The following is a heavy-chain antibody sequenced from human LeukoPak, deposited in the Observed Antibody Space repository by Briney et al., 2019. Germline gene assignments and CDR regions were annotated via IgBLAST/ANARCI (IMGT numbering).Heavy chain of an antibody. Sequence: GGSLRLSCAASGFTFSSYWMSWVRQAPGKGLEWVCDIKQDGSAKYYVDSVKGRFTISRDNTKYSLYLQMSGLRAQDTAVYYCAREARELLAFDIWGQGTMVTVSS. CDR3: AREARELLAFDI. V-gene: IGHV3-7*01. CDR2: IKQDGSAK. CDR1: GFTFSSYW. J-gene: IGHJ3*02. D-gene: IGHD1-26*01.